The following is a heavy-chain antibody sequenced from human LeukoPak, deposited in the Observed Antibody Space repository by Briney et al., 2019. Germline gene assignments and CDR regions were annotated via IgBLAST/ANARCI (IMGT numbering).Heavy chain of an antibody. CDR2: INAGNGNT. J-gene: IGHJ4*02. CDR3: AIPSKKDIVVVPH. V-gene: IGHV1-3*01. CDR1: GYTFTSYA. D-gene: IGHD2-2*01. Sequence: ASVKVSCKASGYTFTSYAMHWVRQAPGQRLEWMGWINAGNGNTKYSQKFQGRVTITRDTSASSAYMELSSLRSEDTAVYYCAIPSKKDIVVVPHWGQGTLVTVSS.